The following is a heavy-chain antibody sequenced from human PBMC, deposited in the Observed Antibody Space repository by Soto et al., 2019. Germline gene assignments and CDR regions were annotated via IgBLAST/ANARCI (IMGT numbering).Heavy chain of an antibody. CDR1: GGSISSYY. CDR3: VRFNWYFAL. Sequence: QVQLQESGPGLVKPSETLSLTCTVSGGSISSYYWSWIRQPPRKGLEWIGYIYYRGSTNYNPSLKRRVTRPVATSKNQSTLKLSSVTAADTAMYYCVRFNWYFALWGRGTLVTVSS. J-gene: IGHJ2*01. V-gene: IGHV4-59*01. CDR2: IYYRGST.